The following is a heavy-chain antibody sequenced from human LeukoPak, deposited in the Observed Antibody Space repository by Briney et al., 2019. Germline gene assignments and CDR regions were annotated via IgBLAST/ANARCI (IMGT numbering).Heavy chain of an antibody. CDR3: ARDGLAAATLHWCFDL. CDR1: GFTFSSYS. D-gene: IGHD2-15*01. Sequence: GGSLRLSCAASGFTFSSYSMSWVRQAPGKGLEWVATIKPDGRDTYYVDSVKGRFTISRDNAKNSLYLQMNSLRAEDTAVYYCARDGLAAATLHWCFDLWGRGTLVTVSS. J-gene: IGHJ2*01. CDR2: IKPDGRDT. V-gene: IGHV3-7*01.